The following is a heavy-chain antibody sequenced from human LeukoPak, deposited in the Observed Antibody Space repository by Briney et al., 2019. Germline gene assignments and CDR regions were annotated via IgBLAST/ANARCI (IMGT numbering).Heavy chain of an antibody. CDR2: ISGSDGST. Sequence: PGGSLRLPCAASGFIFSNYAMSWVRQAPGKGLEWVSTISGSDGSTYYADSVKDRFTISRDNSKNTLYLQMNSLRVDDTAVYYCAKLRSGDPVAATNYWGQGTLVTVSS. CDR3: AKLRSGDPVAATNY. J-gene: IGHJ4*02. V-gene: IGHV3-23*01. CDR1: GFIFSNYA. D-gene: IGHD2-15*01.